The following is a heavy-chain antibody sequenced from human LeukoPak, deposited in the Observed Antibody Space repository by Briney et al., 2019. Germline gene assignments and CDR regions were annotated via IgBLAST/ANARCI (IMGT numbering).Heavy chain of an antibody. V-gene: IGHV3-15*01. CDR3: STGGGTHDY. Sequence: GGSLGLSCAASGLTFNNAWTSWVRQAPGKGLEWVGRIRSRSAGGTTDYGAPVKGRFTISRDDSKNTLYLQMNSLKTEDTAVYYCSTGGGTHDYWGQGTLVTVSS. CDR2: IRSRSAGGTT. D-gene: IGHD2-15*01. J-gene: IGHJ4*02. CDR1: GLTFNNAW.